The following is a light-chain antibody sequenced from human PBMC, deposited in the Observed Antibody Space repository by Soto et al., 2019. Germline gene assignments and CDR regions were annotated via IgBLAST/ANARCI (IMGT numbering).Light chain of an antibody. CDR2: GIF. CDR1: QNVRSDY. J-gene: IGKJ2*01. CDR3: QHYDGSPRT. Sequence: ETVLTQSPGTVSLSPGERATLSCTTSQNVRSDYLAWYQQKPGQAPRLLINGIFNRATGIPDRFSGSGSGTDFTLTISGLEPEDSAVYYCQHYDGSPRTFGPGTKVEI. V-gene: IGKV3-20*01.